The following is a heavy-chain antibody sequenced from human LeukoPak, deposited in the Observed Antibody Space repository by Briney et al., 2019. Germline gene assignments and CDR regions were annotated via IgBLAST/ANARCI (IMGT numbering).Heavy chain of an antibody. J-gene: IGHJ4*02. CDR3: AREYCSGGSCYLFDY. D-gene: IGHD2-15*01. CDR2: ISAYNGNT. CDR1: GYTFTSYG. V-gene: IGHV1-18*01. Sequence: GASVKVSCKASGYTFTSYGISWVRQAPGQGLEWMGWISAYNGNTNHAQKLQGRVTMTTDTSTSTAYMELRSLRSDDTAVYYCAREYCSGGSCYLFDYWGQGTLVTVSS.